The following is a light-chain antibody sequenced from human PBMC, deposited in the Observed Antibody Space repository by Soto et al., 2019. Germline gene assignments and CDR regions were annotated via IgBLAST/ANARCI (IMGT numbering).Light chain of an antibody. J-gene: IGKJ5*01. CDR1: QNIYIY. V-gene: IGKV1-39*01. CDR3: PQSYSIPII. Sequence: DIQMAQSPSSLSASVGDRVIITCRASQNIYIYLNWYQQKPGKAPKLLISAASNLQSGVPSRFSGSGSGTYFTLTISSLQPEDFATYYCPQSYSIPIIFGQGTRLEIK. CDR2: AAS.